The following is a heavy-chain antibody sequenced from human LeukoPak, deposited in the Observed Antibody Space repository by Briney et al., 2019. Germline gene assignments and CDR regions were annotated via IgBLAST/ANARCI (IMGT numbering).Heavy chain of an antibody. CDR1: GYTLTELS. Sequence: AASVKVSCKVSGYTLTELSMHWVRQAPGKGLEWMGGFDPEDGETIYAQKFQGRVTMTEDTSTDTAYMELSSLRSEDTAVYYCARVCDFWSGYYYDYWGQGTLVTVSS. CDR2: FDPEDGET. V-gene: IGHV1-24*01. CDR3: ARVCDFWSGYYYDY. J-gene: IGHJ4*02. D-gene: IGHD3-3*01.